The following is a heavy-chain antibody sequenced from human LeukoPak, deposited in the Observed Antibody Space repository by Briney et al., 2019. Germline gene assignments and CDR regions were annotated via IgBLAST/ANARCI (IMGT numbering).Heavy chain of an antibody. CDR1: GGSISSYY. V-gene: IGHV4-59*08. J-gene: IGHJ4*02. Sequence: SETLSLTCTVSGGSISSYYWSWIRQPPGKGLEWVVSIYYSGSTNYNPSLKSRVTISVDTSKNQFSLKLSSVTAADTAVYYCARHDAGKWLPYFDYWGRGTLVTVSS. CDR3: ARHDAGKWLPYFDY. CDR2: IYYSGST. D-gene: IGHD6-19*01.